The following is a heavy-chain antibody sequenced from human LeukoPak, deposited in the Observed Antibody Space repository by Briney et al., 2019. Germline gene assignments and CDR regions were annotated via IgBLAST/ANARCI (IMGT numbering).Heavy chain of an antibody. D-gene: IGHD5-24*01. Sequence: GGSLRLSCAASGFIFSSYWMHWVRQAPGKGLVWVARIKSDGSSTNYADSVKGRFTISRDNAKNTLYLQMNSLRAEDTAVYYCARIHGDGYPPGYWGQGTLVTVSS. CDR3: ARIHGDGYPPGY. CDR2: IKSDGSST. J-gene: IGHJ4*02. CDR1: GFIFSSYW. V-gene: IGHV3-74*01.